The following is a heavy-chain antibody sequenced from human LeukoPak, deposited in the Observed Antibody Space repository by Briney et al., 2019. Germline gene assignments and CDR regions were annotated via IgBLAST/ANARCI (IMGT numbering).Heavy chain of an antibody. CDR2: IRYDGSNK. V-gene: IGHV3-30*02. J-gene: IGHJ5*02. CDR3: AKDQVEWLPRGNWFDP. D-gene: IGHD3-3*01. Sequence: GGSLRLSCAASGFTFSSYGMHCVRQAPGKGLEWVAFIRYDGSNKYYADSVKGRFTISRDNSKNTLYLQMNSLRAEDTAVYYCAKDQVEWLPRGNWFDPWGQGTLVTVSS. CDR1: GFTFSSYG.